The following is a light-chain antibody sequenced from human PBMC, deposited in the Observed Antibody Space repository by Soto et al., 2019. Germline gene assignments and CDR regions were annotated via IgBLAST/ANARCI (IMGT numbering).Light chain of an antibody. CDR1: SSNIGTHYD. J-gene: IGLJ2*01. CDR3: QSYDSSLSGSAVV. Sequence: QSVLTQPPSVSGAPGQRVTISCTGSSSNIGTHYDVHWYQQLPGPAPKLLIYGNSNRPSGVPDRFSGSKSGTSASLAITGLQAEDEADYYCQSYDSSLSGSAVVFGGGTKLTVL. CDR2: GNS. V-gene: IGLV1-40*01.